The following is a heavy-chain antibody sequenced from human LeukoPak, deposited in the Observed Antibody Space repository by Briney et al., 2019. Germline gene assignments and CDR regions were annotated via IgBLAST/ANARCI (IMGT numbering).Heavy chain of an antibody. J-gene: IGHJ4*02. V-gene: IGHV1-24*01. CDR3: ATDRNYYDSSGYYPGVFDY. D-gene: IGHD3-22*01. CDR2: FDPEDSET. CDR1: GYTLTELS. Sequence: ASVKVSCKVSGYTLTELSMHWVRQAPGKGLEWMGGFDPEDSETIYAQKFQGRVSMTEDTSTDTAYMELSSLRSEDTAVYYCATDRNYYDSSGYYPGVFDYWGQGTLVTVSS.